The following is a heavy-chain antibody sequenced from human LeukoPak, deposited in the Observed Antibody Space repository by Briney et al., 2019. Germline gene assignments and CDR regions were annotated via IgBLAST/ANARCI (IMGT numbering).Heavy chain of an antibody. CDR2: INSDESST. V-gene: IGHV3-74*01. CDR1: GFTLNSYW. J-gene: IGHJ3*02. Sequence: PGGSLRLSCAASGFTLNSYWMHWVRQAPGKGLVWVSRINSDESSTTYVDSVKGRFTIYRDNAKNTLYLQMDSLRVEDTAVYFCARGAHVLDIWGQGTTVTVSS. CDR3: ARGAHVLDI. D-gene: IGHD1-26*01.